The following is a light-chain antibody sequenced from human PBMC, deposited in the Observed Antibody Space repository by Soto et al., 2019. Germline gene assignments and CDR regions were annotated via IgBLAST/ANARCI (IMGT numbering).Light chain of an antibody. CDR2: GAS. CDR1: QTISTF. Sequence: DIQLTQSPSTLSASVGDRVTITCRASQTISTFLAWYQQKPGKAPHLLIYGASSLQSGVPSRFSGSGSGTEFALSISSLQPDDLGTYYCQQYIGLWTFGQWTKVELK. V-gene: IGKV1-5*01. CDR3: QQYIGLWT. J-gene: IGKJ1*01.